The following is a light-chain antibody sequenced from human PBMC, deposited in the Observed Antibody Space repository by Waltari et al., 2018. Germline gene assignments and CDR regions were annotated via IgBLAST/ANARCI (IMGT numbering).Light chain of an antibody. Sequence: EVVLTQSPGTLSLSPGERATLFCRASQSVSRYLARYQQKPGQAPRLLIYGASSRATGIPDRFSGVGSGTDFSLTISRLEPEDFAVYYCQKYDRLPATFGQGTKVEIK. CDR3: QKYDRLPAT. J-gene: IGKJ1*01. V-gene: IGKV3-20*01. CDR1: QSVSRY. CDR2: GAS.